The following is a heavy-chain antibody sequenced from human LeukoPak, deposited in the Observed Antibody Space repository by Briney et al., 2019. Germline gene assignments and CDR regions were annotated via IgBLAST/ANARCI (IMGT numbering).Heavy chain of an antibody. J-gene: IGHJ4*02. CDR2: INHSGST. CDR3: ARGIQLWFQDY. D-gene: IGHD5-18*01. V-gene: IGHV4-34*01. Sequence: GXSXXXXXWXWXXXPPGKGLEWIGEINHSGSTNYNPSLKSRVTISVDTSKNQFSLKLSSVTAADTAVYYCARGIQLWFQDYWGQGTLVTVSS. CDR1: GXSXXXXX.